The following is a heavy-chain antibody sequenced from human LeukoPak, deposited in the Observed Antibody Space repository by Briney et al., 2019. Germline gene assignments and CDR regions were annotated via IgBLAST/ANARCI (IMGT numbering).Heavy chain of an antibody. D-gene: IGHD3-3*01. Sequence: GGSLRLSCAASGFTFSSSAMSWVRQAPGKGLEWVSAISNNGGYTYYADSVQGRFTISRDNSKNTLYLQMNSLRAEDTAVYYCARDGLPLEWLLQPLDYWGQGTLVTVSS. CDR3: ARDGLPLEWLLQPLDY. CDR1: GFTFSSSA. V-gene: IGHV3-23*01. J-gene: IGHJ4*02. CDR2: ISNNGGYT.